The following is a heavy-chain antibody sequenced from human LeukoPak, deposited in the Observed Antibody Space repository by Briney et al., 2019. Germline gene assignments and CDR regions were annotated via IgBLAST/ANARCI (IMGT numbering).Heavy chain of an antibody. CDR1: GFTFDTFT. V-gene: IGHV3-23*01. Sequence: PGGSLRLSCVASGFTFDTFTMSWVRLAPGKGLEWVSGIGNTETYYLDSVKGRFTISRDNSKSTIYLHMSNLRAEDTALYYCARDGQAFNSNWDYFEYWGQGTPVTVSS. CDR3: ARDGQAFNSNWDYFEY. D-gene: IGHD7-27*01. CDR2: IGNTET. J-gene: IGHJ4*02.